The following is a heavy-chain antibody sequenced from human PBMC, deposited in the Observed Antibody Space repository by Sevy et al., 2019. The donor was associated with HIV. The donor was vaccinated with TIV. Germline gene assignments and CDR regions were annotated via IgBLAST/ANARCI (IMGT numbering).Heavy chain of an antibody. CDR2: ISGTYGST. CDR1: GFTFSSYT. CDR3: AKDLYYDTSLFDY. V-gene: IGHV3-23*01. J-gene: IGHJ4*02. D-gene: IGHD3-22*01. Sequence: GGSLRLSCAASGFTFSSYTMNWVRQAPGKGLEWVSGISGTYGSTYYADSVKGRFTISRDNSKNTLYLQMNSLRAEDTALYYCAKDLYYDTSLFDYWGQGIRVTVSS.